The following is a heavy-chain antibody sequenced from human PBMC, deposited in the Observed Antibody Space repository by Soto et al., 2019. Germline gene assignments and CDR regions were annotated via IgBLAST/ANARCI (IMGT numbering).Heavy chain of an antibody. J-gene: IGHJ4*02. CDR3: ARGMATPYYFDY. D-gene: IGHD2-15*01. V-gene: IGHV1-2*04. CDR2: INPNSGGT. Sequence: ASVKGSCKASGYTFTGYYMHWLRQAPGQGLEWMGWINPNSGGTNYAQKFQGWVTMTRDTSISTAYMELSRLRSDDTAVYYCARGMATPYYFDYWGQGTLVTVSS. CDR1: GYTFTGYY.